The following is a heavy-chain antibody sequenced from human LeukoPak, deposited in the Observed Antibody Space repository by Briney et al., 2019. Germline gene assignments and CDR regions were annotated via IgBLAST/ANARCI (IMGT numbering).Heavy chain of an antibody. CDR1: GYTFTGYY. V-gene: IGHV1-2*02. CDR3: ARDRRWLRWDFDY. Sequence: GASVKVSCKASGYTFTGYYMHWVRQAPGQGLEWMGWINPNSGSTNYAQKFQGRVTMTTDTSTSTAYMELRSLRSDDTAVYYCARDRRWLRWDFDYWGQGTLVTVSS. D-gene: IGHD5-24*01. CDR2: INPNSGST. J-gene: IGHJ4*02.